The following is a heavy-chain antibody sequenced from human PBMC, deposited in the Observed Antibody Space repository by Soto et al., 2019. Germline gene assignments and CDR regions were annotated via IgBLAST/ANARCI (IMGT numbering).Heavy chain of an antibody. CDR3: ASDPYYYASYY. D-gene: IGHD3-10*01. CDR1: GFTFSDHY. V-gene: IGHV3-11*01. CDR2: ISGSGSTI. Sequence: PVGSLRLSCAASGFTFSDHYMTWIRQAPGKGLEWVAKISGSGSTIYYADSVKGRFTVSGDNAKNSLYLQMDSLRAEDTAVYYCASDPYYYASYYWGQGTLVIVSS. J-gene: IGHJ4*02.